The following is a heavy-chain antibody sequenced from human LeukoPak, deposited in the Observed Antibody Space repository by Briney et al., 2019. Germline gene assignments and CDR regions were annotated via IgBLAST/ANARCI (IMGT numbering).Heavy chain of an antibody. J-gene: IGHJ4*02. CDR3: AKEETYSGSFDY. D-gene: IGHD1-26*01. V-gene: IGHV3-30*04. CDR1: GFTFSSYA. Sequence: GRSLRLSCAASGFTFSSYAMHWVRQAPGKGLEWVALISYDESNTFYADSVKGRFTISRDNSKNTLYLQMNSLRAEDTAVYYCAKEETYSGSFDYWGQGTLVTVSS. CDR2: ISYDESNT.